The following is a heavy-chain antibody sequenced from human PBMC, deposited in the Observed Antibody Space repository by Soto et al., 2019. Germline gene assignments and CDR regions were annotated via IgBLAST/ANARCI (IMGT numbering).Heavy chain of an antibody. V-gene: IGHV1-8*01. J-gene: IGHJ6*02. CDR3: ARGFQWAAAGTDYYYGMDV. Sequence: ASVKVSCKASESTFMNYDISWVRQATGQGLEWMGWMNPNSGNTGYALKFQGRVTITADKSTSTAYMELSSLRSEDTAVYYCARGFQWAAAGTDYYYGMDVWGQGTTVTVSS. CDR2: MNPNSGNT. CDR1: ESTFMNYD. D-gene: IGHD6-13*01.